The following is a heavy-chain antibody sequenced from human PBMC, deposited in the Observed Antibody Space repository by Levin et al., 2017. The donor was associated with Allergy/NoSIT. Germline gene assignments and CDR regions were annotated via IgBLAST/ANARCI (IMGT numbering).Heavy chain of an antibody. CDR1: GFTFSSYG. CDR2: IWYDGSNK. V-gene: IGHV3-33*01. CDR3: ARVTAVAGTGNWFDP. D-gene: IGHD6-19*01. Sequence: GGSLRLSCAASGFTFSSYGMHWVRQAPGKGLEWVAVIWYDGSNKYYADSVKGRFTISRDNSKNTLYLQMNSLRAEDTAVYYCARVTAVAGTGNWFDPWGQGTLVTVSS. J-gene: IGHJ5*02.